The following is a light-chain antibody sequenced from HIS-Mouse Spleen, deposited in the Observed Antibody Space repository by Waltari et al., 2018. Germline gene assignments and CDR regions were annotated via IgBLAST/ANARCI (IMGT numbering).Light chain of an antibody. CDR1: QGISRY. CDR3: QQLNSYPMYT. V-gene: IGKV1-9*01. Sequence: DIQLTQSPSFLSASVGDRVTITCRASQGISRYLAWYQQKPGKAPKLLIYAASTLQSWVPSRFSGSGSGTEFTLTISSLQPEDFATYYCQQLNSYPMYTFGQGTKLEIK. J-gene: IGKJ2*01. CDR2: AAS.